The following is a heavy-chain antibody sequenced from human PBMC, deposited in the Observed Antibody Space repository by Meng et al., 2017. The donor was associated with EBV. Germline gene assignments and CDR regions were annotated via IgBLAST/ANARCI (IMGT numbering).Heavy chain of an antibody. CDR3: AKGADLAAAGTFWFDP. J-gene: IGHJ5*02. CDR2: INPNSGGT. V-gene: IGHV1-2*06. Sequence: QVQLVQSGGEVKKPGASVKVSCKPSRYTFTGYYMHWVRQAPGQGLEWMGRINPNSGGTNYAQKFQGRVTMTRDTSISTAYMELSRLRSDDTAVYYCAKGADLAAAGTFWFDPWGQGTLVTVSS. D-gene: IGHD6-13*01. CDR1: RYTFTGYY.